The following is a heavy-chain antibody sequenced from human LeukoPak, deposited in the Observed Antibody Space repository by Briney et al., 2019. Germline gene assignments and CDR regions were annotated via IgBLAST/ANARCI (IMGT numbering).Heavy chain of an antibody. D-gene: IGHD2-21*01. Sequence: GGSKRLSCAASGFTFSSYGMHWIRQAPGKGLEWVSAISDSGNTYHADSVKGRFTISRDSSKNTLFLQMNRLGPEDAAVYYCAKAPVTTCRGAYCYPFDYWGQGTLVAVSS. CDR2: ISDSGNT. J-gene: IGHJ4*02. CDR3: AKAPVTTCRGAYCYPFDY. V-gene: IGHV3-23*01. CDR1: GFTFSSYG.